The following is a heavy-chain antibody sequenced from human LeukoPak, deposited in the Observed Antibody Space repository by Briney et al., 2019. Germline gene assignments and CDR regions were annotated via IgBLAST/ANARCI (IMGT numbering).Heavy chain of an antibody. Sequence: AGGSLRLSCAASGFTFDDYTMHWVRQAPGKGLEWVSLISWDGGSTYYADSVKGRFTISRDNSKNSLYLQMNSLRTEDTALYYCAKETESSSGYWEYFDYWGQGTLVTVSS. D-gene: IGHD3-22*01. J-gene: IGHJ4*02. CDR2: ISWDGGST. V-gene: IGHV3-43*01. CDR3: AKETESSSGYWEYFDY. CDR1: GFTFDDYT.